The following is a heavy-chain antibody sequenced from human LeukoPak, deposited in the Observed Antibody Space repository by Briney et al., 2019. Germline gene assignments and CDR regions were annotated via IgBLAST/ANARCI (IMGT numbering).Heavy chain of an antibody. D-gene: IGHD5-18*01. CDR2: IIPILGTA. CDR1: GGTFSSYA. V-gene: IGHV1-69*01. CDR3: ARDGGYSYGLTLDY. J-gene: IGHJ4*02. Sequence: ASVKVSCKASGGTFSSYAISWVRQAPGQGLEWMGGIIPILGTANYAQKFQGRVTITADESTSTAYMELSSLRSEDTAVYYCARDGGYSYGLTLDYWGQGTLVTVSS.